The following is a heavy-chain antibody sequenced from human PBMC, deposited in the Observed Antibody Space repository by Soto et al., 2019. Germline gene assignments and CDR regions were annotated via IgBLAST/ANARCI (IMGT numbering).Heavy chain of an antibody. V-gene: IGHV1-69*01. J-gene: IGHJ6*02. D-gene: IGHD3-16*02. CDR3: ARGVRVIVPYYYGMDV. Sequence: QVQLVQSGAEVKKPGSSVKVSCKASGGTFSSYAISWVRQAPGQGLEWMRGIIPIFGTANYAQKFQGRVTITADESTSTAYMELSSLRSEDTAVYYCARGVRVIVPYYYGMDVWGQGTTVTVSS. CDR2: IIPIFGTA. CDR1: GGTFSSYA.